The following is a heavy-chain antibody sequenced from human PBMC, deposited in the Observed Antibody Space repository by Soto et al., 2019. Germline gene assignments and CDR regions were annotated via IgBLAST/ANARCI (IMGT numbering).Heavy chain of an antibody. CDR3: ARDACDSSGYQTAFDI. J-gene: IGHJ3*02. V-gene: IGHV3-21*01. CDR1: GFTFSSYS. CDR2: ISSSSSYI. Sequence: EVQLVESGGGLVKPGGSLRLSCAASGFTFSSYSMNWVRQAPGKGLEWVSSISSSSSYIYYADSVKGRFTISRDNAKNSLYLQMNSLRAEDTAVYYCARDACDSSGYQTAFDIWGQGTMVTVSS. D-gene: IGHD3-22*01.